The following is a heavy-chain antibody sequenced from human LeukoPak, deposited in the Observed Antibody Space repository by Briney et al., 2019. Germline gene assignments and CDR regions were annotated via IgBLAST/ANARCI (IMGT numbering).Heavy chain of an antibody. J-gene: IGHJ3*02. V-gene: IGHV4-59*01. Sequence: SETLSLTCTVSGGSISSYYWSWIRQPPGKGLEWIGYIYYSGSTNDNPSLKSRVTISVDTSKNQFSLKLRSVTAADTAVYYCAREYSSSADAFDIWGQGTMVTVSS. CDR3: AREYSSSADAFDI. CDR2: IYYSGST. D-gene: IGHD6-6*01. CDR1: GGSISSYY.